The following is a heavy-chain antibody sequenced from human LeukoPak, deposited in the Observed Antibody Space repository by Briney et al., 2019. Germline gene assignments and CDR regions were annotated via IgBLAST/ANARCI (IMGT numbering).Heavy chain of an antibody. CDR3: ARDLRRGPLEWFVTFDI. CDR1: GFTFSSYS. J-gene: IGHJ3*02. Sequence: GGSLRLSCAASGFTFSSYSMNWVRQAPGKGLEWVSYIGTSNSRIYYADSVKGRFTISRDNAKNSLYLQMNSLRAEDTAVYYCARDLRRGPLEWFVTFDIWGQGTMVTVSS. D-gene: IGHD3-3*01. CDR2: IGTSNSRI. V-gene: IGHV3-48*04.